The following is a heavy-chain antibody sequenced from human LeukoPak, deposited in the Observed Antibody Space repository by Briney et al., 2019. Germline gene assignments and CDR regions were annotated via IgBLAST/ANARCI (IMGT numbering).Heavy chain of an antibody. CDR1: GFTFSSYA. D-gene: IGHD4-17*01. Sequence: SGGSLRLSCAASGFTFSSYAMSWVRQAPGKGLEWVSAISGSGGSTYYADSVKGRFTISRDNSKNSLYLQMNSLRVEDTAVYYCARSQFTYDYGDWINFDYWGQGTLVTVSS. V-gene: IGHV3-23*01. CDR3: ARSQFTYDYGDWINFDY. CDR2: ISGSGGST. J-gene: IGHJ4*02.